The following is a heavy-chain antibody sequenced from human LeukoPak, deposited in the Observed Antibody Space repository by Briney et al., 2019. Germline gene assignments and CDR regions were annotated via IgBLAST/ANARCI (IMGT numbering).Heavy chain of an antibody. Sequence: ASVTVSCKASGYTFTSYDINWVRQATGQGLEWMGWMNPNSGNTGYAQKFQGRVTMTRNTSISTAYMELSSLRSEDTAVYYCARVPYCSSTSCYRRYFDYWGQGTLVTVSS. D-gene: IGHD2-2*01. J-gene: IGHJ4*02. CDR1: GYTFTSYD. V-gene: IGHV1-8*01. CDR3: ARVPYCSSTSCYRRYFDY. CDR2: MNPNSGNT.